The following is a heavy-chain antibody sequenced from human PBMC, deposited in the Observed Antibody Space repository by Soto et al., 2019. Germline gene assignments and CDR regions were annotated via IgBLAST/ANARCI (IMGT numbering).Heavy chain of an antibody. CDR2: IYYSGST. CDR1: GGSISSSSYY. J-gene: IGHJ4*02. CDR3: ARHKVGATNDFDY. D-gene: IGHD1-26*01. V-gene: IGHV4-39*01. Sequence: SETLSLTCTVSGGSISSSSYYWGWIRQPPGKGLEWIGSIYYSGSTYYNPSLKSRVTISVDTSKNQFSLKLSSVTAADTAVYYCARHKVGATNDFDYWGQGTLVTVS.